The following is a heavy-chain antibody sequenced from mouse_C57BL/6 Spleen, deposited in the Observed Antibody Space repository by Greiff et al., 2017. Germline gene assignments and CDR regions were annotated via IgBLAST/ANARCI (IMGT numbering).Heavy chain of an antibody. J-gene: IGHJ1*03. CDR2: FYPGSGSI. CDR1: GYTFTEYT. Sequence: QVQLQQSGAELVKPGASVKLSCKASGYTFTEYTIHWVKQRSGQGLEWIGWFYPGSGSIKYNEKFKDKATLTADKSSSNVYMELSRLTSEDSAVYFCARHEEGYYGSSFWYFDVWGTGTTVTVSS. CDR3: ARHEEGYYGSSFWYFDV. V-gene: IGHV1-62-2*01. D-gene: IGHD1-1*01.